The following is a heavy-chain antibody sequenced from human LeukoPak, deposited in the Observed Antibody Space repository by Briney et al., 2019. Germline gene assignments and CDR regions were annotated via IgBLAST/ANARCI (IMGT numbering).Heavy chain of an antibody. J-gene: IGHJ6*02. D-gene: IGHD3-10*01. CDR3: ARDKGGFRGSFYYGLDV. Sequence: GGSLRLSCAASGFTFSSYSINWARQAPGKGLEWVSYISGSSSTIYYADSVKGRFTISRDNAKNSLFLQMNSLRAEDTAVYYCARDKGGFRGSFYYGLDVWGQGTTVTVSS. CDR1: GFTFSSYS. V-gene: IGHV3-48*01. CDR2: ISGSSSTI.